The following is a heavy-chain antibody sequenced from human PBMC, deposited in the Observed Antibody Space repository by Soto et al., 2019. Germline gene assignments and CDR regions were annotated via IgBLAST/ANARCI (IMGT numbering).Heavy chain of an antibody. J-gene: IGHJ4*02. CDR1: GGTFSSYA. Sequence: VKVSCKASGGTFSSYAISWVRQAPGQGLEWMGGIIPIFGTANYAQKFQGRVTITADESTSTAYMELSSLRSEDTAVYYCARSEGAYCGGDCYSDLDYWGQGTLVTVSS. CDR2: IIPIFGTA. CDR3: ARSEGAYCGGDCYSDLDY. D-gene: IGHD2-21*02. V-gene: IGHV1-69*13.